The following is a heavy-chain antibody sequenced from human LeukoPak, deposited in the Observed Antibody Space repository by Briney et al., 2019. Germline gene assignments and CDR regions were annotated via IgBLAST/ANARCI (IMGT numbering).Heavy chain of an antibody. D-gene: IGHD5-18*01. V-gene: IGHV3-23*01. Sequence: GGSLRLSCAASGFTFSIYSISGVRQAPGKGLEGVSAISGSGGSTYYADAVNGRITISRDNTKNTLYMQMNSLRAEDTAVYYCAKSKWERGYSRALGHDYWGQGTLVTVSS. CDR3: AKSKWERGYSRALGHDY. CDR2: ISGSGGST. CDR1: GFTFSIYS. J-gene: IGHJ4*02.